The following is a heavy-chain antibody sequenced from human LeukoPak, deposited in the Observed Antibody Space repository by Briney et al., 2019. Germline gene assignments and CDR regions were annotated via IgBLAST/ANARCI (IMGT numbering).Heavy chain of an antibody. J-gene: IGHJ4*02. CDR1: GYTCTSYY. CDR2: INPSGGST. D-gene: IGHD5-18*01. CDR3: ARVVTLTAPLDY. Sequence: ASVKVSCKASGYTCTSYYMHLVRQAPGQGLEWMGIINPSGGSTSYAQKFQGRVTMTRDTSTSTVYMELSSLRSEDTAVYYCARVVTLTAPLDYWGQGTLVTVSS. V-gene: IGHV1-46*01.